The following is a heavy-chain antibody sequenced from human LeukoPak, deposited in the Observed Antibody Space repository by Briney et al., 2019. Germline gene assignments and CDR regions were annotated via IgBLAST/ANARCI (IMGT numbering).Heavy chain of an antibody. J-gene: IGHJ4*02. D-gene: IGHD2-2*03. CDR2: ISFDGKKT. Sequence: GGSLRLSCTASGFTFSSYSIHWVRQAPGKGLEWVALISFDGKKTDYADSVKGRFTFSRDNSKNTVSLQMSNLRAEDTAMYYCARDSRLKWHGYCFDYWGQGILVTVSS. CDR3: ARDSRLKWHGYCFDY. V-gene: IGHV3-30*04. CDR1: GFTFSSYS.